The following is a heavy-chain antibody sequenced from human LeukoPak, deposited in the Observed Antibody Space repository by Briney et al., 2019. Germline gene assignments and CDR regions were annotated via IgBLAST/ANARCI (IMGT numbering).Heavy chain of an antibody. CDR2: IYHSGST. Sequence: SETLSLTCAVSGGSISSGGYSWSWIRQPPGKGLEWIGYIYHSGSTYYNPSLKSRVTISVDRSKNQSSLKLSSVTAADTAVYYCAREVDYYAANWFDPWGQGTLVTVSS. V-gene: IGHV4-30-2*01. J-gene: IGHJ5*02. CDR3: AREVDYYAANWFDP. CDR1: GGSISSGGYS. D-gene: IGHD3-10*01.